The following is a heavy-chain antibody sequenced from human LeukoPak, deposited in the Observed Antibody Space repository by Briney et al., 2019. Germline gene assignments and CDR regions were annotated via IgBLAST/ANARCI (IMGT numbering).Heavy chain of an antibody. CDR3: ARRMVRGNNWFDP. D-gene: IGHD3-10*01. Sequence: GGSLRLSCAASGFTFSSYGMSWVRQAPGKGLEWVSAISGSGGSTYYADSVKGRFTISRDNSKNTLYLQMNSLRAEDTAVYYCARRMVRGNNWFDPWGQGTLVTVSS. CDR2: ISGSGGST. J-gene: IGHJ5*02. V-gene: IGHV3-23*01. CDR1: GFTFSSYG.